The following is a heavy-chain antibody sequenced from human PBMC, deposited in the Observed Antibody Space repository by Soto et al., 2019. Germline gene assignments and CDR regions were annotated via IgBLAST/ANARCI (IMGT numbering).Heavy chain of an antibody. CDR3: ARRYGGNFDY. D-gene: IGHD2-15*01. CDR2: IYYSGSS. CDR1: GGSISSYY. J-gene: IGHJ4*02. Sequence: QVQLQESGPGLVKPSETLSLTCTVSGGSISSYYWNWIRQPPGKGLEWIGYIYYSGSSNYNPSLKTRVTTSVDTSKNQFSLKLSSATAADTAVYYCARRYGGNFDYWGQETLVTVSS. V-gene: IGHV4-59*08.